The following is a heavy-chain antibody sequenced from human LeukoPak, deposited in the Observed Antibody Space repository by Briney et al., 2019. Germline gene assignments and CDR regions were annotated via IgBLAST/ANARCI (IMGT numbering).Heavy chain of an antibody. J-gene: IGHJ4*02. CDR2: TYYRSKWFH. Sequence: SQTLSLTCAISGDSVSTDSAAWSWIRQSPSRGLEWLGRTYYRSKWFHDYEASVKSRLAINPDTSKNRFSLHLNSVTPEDSALYYCAREGSSTFDYWGQGTLVIVSS. CDR1: GDSVSTDSAA. CDR3: AREGSSTFDY. D-gene: IGHD6-13*01. V-gene: IGHV6-1*01.